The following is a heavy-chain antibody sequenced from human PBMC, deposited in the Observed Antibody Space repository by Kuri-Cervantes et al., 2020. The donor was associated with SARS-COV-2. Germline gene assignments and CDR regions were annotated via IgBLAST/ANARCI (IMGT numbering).Heavy chain of an antibody. CDR3: ARSTPFQRLVVISKGGAFDI. J-gene: IGHJ3*02. D-gene: IGHD3-22*01. Sequence: ASVKVSCKASGYTFTGYYMHWVRQAPGQGLEWMGWINPNSGGTNYAQKFQGWVTMTRDTSISTVYMELSRLRSDDTAVYYCARSTPFQRLVVISKGGAFDIWGQGTMVTVSS. CDR1: GYTFTGYY. V-gene: IGHV1-2*04. CDR2: INPNSGGT.